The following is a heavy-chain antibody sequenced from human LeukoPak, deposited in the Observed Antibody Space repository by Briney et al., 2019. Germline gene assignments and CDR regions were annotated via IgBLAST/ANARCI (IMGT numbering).Heavy chain of an antibody. CDR1: GFTFSSYA. Sequence: PGGSLRLSCAASGFTFSSYAMSWVRQAPGKGLEWVSAISTGGDVTYYADSVKGRFTISRDNSRNTLFLQMNSLRAEDTAVYYCVSHPPVTGHFDSWGQGALVTVSS. V-gene: IGHV3-23*01. CDR3: VSHPPVTGHFDS. J-gene: IGHJ4*02. CDR2: ISTGGDVT. D-gene: IGHD6-19*01.